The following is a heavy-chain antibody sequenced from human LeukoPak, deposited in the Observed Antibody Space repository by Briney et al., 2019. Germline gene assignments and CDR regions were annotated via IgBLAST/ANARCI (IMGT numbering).Heavy chain of an antibody. V-gene: IGHV3-23*01. D-gene: IGHD6-19*01. J-gene: IGHJ4*02. Sequence: PGRSLRLSCAASGFSFSRNGMHWVRQAPGKRLEWVSAISGSGGSTYYADSVKGRFTISRDNSKNTLYLQMNSLRAEDTAVYYCAKHHDGSSGPPLTDYWGQGTLVTVSS. CDR3: AKHHDGSSGPPLTDY. CDR2: ISGSGGST. CDR1: GFSFSRNG.